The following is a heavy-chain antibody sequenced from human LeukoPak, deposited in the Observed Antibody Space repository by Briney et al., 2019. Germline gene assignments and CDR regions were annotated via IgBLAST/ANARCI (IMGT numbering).Heavy chain of an antibody. CDR1: VVTFRFYE. D-gene: IGHD2-15*01. Sequence: GGSLRLSCAASVVTFRFYEMYWGRQAPGKGLEWVSDISSSGSTIYYTDSVKGRFTISRDNAKNSLYLQMNSLRAEDSGVYYGARIGGRGRNFDYWGQGTLVTVSS. CDR2: ISSSGSTI. CDR3: ARIGGRGRNFDY. J-gene: IGHJ4*02. V-gene: IGHV3-48*03.